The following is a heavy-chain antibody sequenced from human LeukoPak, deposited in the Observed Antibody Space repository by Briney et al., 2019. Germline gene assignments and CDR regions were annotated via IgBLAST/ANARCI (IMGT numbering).Heavy chain of an antibody. D-gene: IGHD6-13*01. CDR2: IRSSSSTI. Sequence: PGGSLRLSCAASGFTFSSYDMNWVRQAPGKGLEWVSYIRSSSSTIYYADSVKGRFTISRDNAKNSLYLQMNSLRAEDTAVYYCARDLALRIAAAGMSGYWGQGTLVTVSS. CDR3: ARDLALRIAAAGMSGY. V-gene: IGHV3-48*01. J-gene: IGHJ4*02. CDR1: GFTFSSYD.